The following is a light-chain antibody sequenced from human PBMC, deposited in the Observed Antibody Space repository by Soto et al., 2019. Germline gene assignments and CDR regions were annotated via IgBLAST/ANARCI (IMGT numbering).Light chain of an antibody. V-gene: IGLV2-8*01. Sequence: QSAPTQPPSASGSPGQSVTIPCTGTSSDVGDYKYVSWYQQHPGKVPKLLIYEVSKRPSGVPDRFSGSKSGNTASLTVSGLQAEDDAYYYCSSFVGSPVVFGGGTKLTVL. CDR3: SSFVGSPVV. CDR1: SSDVGDYKY. CDR2: EVS. J-gene: IGLJ2*01.